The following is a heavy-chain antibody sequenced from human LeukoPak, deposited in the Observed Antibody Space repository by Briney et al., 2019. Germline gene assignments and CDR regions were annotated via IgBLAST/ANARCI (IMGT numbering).Heavy chain of an antibody. V-gene: IGHV4-31*03. CDR2: IYYSGST. CDR3: CAGQKAKALRPYYDY. D-gene: IGHD5/OR15-5a*01. CDR1: GGSISSGGYY. J-gene: IGHJ4*01. Sequence: SQTLSLTCTVSGGSISSGGYYWSWIRQHPGKGLVWIGYIYYSGSTYYNPSLKSRVTISVDTSKNQFSLKLSSVTADAAVDYCCAGQKAKALRPYYDYRGPRIMVTASS.